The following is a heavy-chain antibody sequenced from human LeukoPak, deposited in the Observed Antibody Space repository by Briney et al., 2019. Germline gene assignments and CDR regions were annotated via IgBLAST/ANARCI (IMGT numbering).Heavy chain of an antibody. J-gene: IGHJ4*02. CDR2: IYYSGST. Sequence: PSETLSLTCTVSGGSISSYYWSWIRQPPGKGLEWIGYIYYSGSTNYNPSLKSRVTISVDTSKNQFSLKLSSVTAADTAVYYCARVVLTGTTEYFDYWGQGTLVAVSS. CDR3: ARVVLTGTTEYFDY. CDR1: GGSISSYY. V-gene: IGHV4-59*01. D-gene: IGHD1-1*01.